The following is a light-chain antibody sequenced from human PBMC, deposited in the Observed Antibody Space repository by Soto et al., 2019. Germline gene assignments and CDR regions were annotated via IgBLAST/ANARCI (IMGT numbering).Light chain of an antibody. Sequence: QSALTQPASVSGSPGQSITISCTGTSSDVGGYNYVSWYQQHPGKAPKLMIYDVSNRPSGVSNRFSGSKSGNTASLTISGLQAEDEADYYCSSYTDTNTRVFGGGNKRTVL. V-gene: IGLV2-14*01. CDR1: SSDVGGYNY. CDR3: SSYTDTNTRV. J-gene: IGLJ3*02. CDR2: DVS.